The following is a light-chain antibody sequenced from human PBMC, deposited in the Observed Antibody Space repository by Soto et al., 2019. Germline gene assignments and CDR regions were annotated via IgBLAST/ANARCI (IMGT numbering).Light chain of an antibody. Sequence: QSVLTQPRSVSGSPGQSVTISCTGTSSDVGGYNYVSWYQQYPGTAPKLMIYDVSMRPSGVPDRFSGSKSGNTASLTISGLQAEAEADYYCCSYAGSYTFYVFGTGTKVTVL. V-gene: IGLV2-11*01. CDR3: CSYAGSYTFYV. CDR1: SSDVGGYNY. CDR2: DVS. J-gene: IGLJ1*01.